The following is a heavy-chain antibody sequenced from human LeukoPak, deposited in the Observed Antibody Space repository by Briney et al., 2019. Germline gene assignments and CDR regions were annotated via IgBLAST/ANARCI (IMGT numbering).Heavy chain of an antibody. J-gene: IGHJ6*02. V-gene: IGHV4-34*01. Sequence: PSETLSLTCAVYGGSFSGYYWSWIRQPPGKGLEWIGEINHSGSTNYNPSLKSRVTISVDTSKNQFSLKLSSVTAADTAVYYCARGPLSRCSGGSCRRYYYGMDVWGQGTTVTVSS. D-gene: IGHD2-15*01. CDR3: ARGPLSRCSGGSCRRYYYGMDV. CDR2: INHSGST. CDR1: GGSFSGYY.